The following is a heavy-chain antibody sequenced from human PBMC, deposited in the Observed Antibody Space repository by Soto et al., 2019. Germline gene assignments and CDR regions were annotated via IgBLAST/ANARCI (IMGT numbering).Heavy chain of an antibody. D-gene: IGHD7-27*01. CDR1: GLTFSDAW. Sequence: DVQLVESGGGLVKPGGSLRLSCVASGLTFSDAWMNWLRQVPGKWPEWVARIRSQSDGGTRDYTAPVNGRFTISRDDSKSTLYLQMNSLKTDDTAIYYCATAPGYWGSAPLDFWGQGTLVTVS. V-gene: IGHV3-15*07. CDR3: ATAPGYWGSAPLDF. CDR2: IRSQSDGGTR. J-gene: IGHJ4*02.